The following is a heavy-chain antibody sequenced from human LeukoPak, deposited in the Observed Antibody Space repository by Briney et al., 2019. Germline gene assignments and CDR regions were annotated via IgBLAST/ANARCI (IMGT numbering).Heavy chain of an antibody. V-gene: IGHV4-59*08. D-gene: IGHD3-22*01. CDR3: ASYDSSGDYFDY. CDR2: IYYSGST. CDR1: GGSISSYY. J-gene: IGHJ4*02. Sequence: SETLSLTCTVSGGSISSYYWSWIRQPPGKGLEWIGYIYYSGSTNYNPSLKSRVTISVDTSKNQFSLKLSSVTAADTAVYYCASYDSSGDYFDYWGQGTLVTVSS.